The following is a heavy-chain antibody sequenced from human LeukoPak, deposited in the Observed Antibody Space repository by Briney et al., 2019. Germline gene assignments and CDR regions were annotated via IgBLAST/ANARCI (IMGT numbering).Heavy chain of an antibody. Sequence: PSETLSLTCTVSGGSINSYYWSWIRQPPGKGLEWMGNVYYSGSTKYNPSLKCRVTISVDTSKNQFSLKLSSVTAADTAMYYCARDRIAGGMDVWGGGTTVSVSS. J-gene: IGHJ6*04. V-gene: IGHV4-59*01. D-gene: IGHD6-13*01. CDR2: VYYSGST. CDR3: ARDRIAGGMDV. CDR1: GGSINSYY.